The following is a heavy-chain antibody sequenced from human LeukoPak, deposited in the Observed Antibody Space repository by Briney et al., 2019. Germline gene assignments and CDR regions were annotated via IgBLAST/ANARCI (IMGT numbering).Heavy chain of an antibody. D-gene: IGHD3-9*01. CDR1: GYSFTSYW. V-gene: IGHV5-51*01. CDR2: IYPGDSDT. J-gene: IGHJ5*02. CDR3: ATITTYYDILTGYYTNWFDP. Sequence: GESLKISCKGSGYSFTSYWIGWVRQMPGKGLEWMGIIYPGDSDTRYSPSFQGQVTISAEQSISTAYLQWSSLKASDTAMYYCATITTYYDILTGYYTNWFDPWGQGTLVTVSS.